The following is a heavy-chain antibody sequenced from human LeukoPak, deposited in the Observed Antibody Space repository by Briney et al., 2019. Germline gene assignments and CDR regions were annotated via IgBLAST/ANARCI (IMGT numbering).Heavy chain of an antibody. CDR1: GYTLTSYG. D-gene: IGHD6-19*01. CDR3: ARAHDQIPDSSGWYSLGVYFDY. Sequence: ASVKVSCKASGYTLTSYGISWVRQAPGQGLEWMGWISAYNGNTNYAQKVQGRVTMTTDTSTSTAYMELRSLRSDDTAVYYCARAHDQIPDSSGWYSLGVYFDYWGQGTLVTVSS. CDR2: ISAYNGNT. V-gene: IGHV1-18*01. J-gene: IGHJ4*02.